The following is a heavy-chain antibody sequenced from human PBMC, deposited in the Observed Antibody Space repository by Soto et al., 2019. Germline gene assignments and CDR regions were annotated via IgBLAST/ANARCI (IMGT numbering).Heavy chain of an antibody. CDR1: GFTFSSYA. V-gene: IGHV3-23*01. Sequence: EVQLLESGGGLVQPGGSLRLSCAASGFTFSSYAMSWVRQAPGKGLEWVSAISGSGGSTYYADSVKGRFTISIDNSKNTLYLQMNSLRAEDTAVYYCAKWVAYSYGHYDYWGQGTLVTVSS. CDR3: AKWVAYSYGHYDY. D-gene: IGHD5-18*01. CDR2: ISGSGGST. J-gene: IGHJ4*02.